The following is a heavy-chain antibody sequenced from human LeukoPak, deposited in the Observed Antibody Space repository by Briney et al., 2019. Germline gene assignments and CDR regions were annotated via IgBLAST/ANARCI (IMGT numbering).Heavy chain of an antibody. Sequence: SETLSLTCTVSDGSISSSSYYWGWIRQPPGKGLEWIGSIYYSGSTYYNPSVKSRVTISVDTSKNQFSLMLHSVTAADTAVYYCARHWTSAGTYDYWGQGTLVTVSS. CDR1: DGSISSSSYY. CDR3: ARHWTSAGTYDY. D-gene: IGHD6-19*01. CDR2: IYYSGST. V-gene: IGHV4-39*01. J-gene: IGHJ4*02.